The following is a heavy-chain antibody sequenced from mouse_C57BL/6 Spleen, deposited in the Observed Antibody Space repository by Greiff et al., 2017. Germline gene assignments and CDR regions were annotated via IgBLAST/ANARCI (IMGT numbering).Heavy chain of an antibody. CDR2: IDPSDSET. CDR1: GYTFTSYW. J-gene: IGHJ3*01. CDR3: GRSGSSGLAY. V-gene: IGHV1-52*01. Sequence: QVQLQQPGAELVRPGSSVKLSCKASGYTFTSYWMHWVKQRPIQGLEWIGNIDPSDSETHYNQKFKDKATLTVDKSSRTAYMQLSSLASADSAVYYCGRSGSSGLAYWGQGTLVTVSA. D-gene: IGHD3-1*01.